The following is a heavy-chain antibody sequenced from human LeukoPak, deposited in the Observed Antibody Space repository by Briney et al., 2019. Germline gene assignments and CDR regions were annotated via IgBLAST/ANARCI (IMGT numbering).Heavy chain of an antibody. CDR1: GFTFRTSA. D-gene: IGHD1-14*01. J-gene: IGHJ4*02. CDR2: ISDSGTRT. V-gene: IGHV3-23*01. CDR3: ATDNHLAS. Sequence: GGSLRLSCAASGFTFRTSAMNWVRQAPGKGLEWVALISDSGTRTYYGESVTGRFSISRDNSNNRLFLQMNSLKVEDTASYFCATDNHLASWGQGTQVTVSA.